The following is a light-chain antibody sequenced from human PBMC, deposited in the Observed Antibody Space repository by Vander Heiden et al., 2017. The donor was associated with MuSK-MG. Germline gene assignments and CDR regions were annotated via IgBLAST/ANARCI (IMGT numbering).Light chain of an antibody. CDR1: QSISSGI. CDR2: GAS. Sequence: EIVVTQSSCTLPLSPGQRATLYCRASQSISSGILAWYQQKPGQAPRLLIYGASSRATGIADRFSGSGSGTDFTLTISSLEPEDFAVYYCQQYHTSPLTFGEGTKVEIK. J-gene: IGKJ4*01. CDR3: QQYHTSPLT. V-gene: IGKV3-20*01.